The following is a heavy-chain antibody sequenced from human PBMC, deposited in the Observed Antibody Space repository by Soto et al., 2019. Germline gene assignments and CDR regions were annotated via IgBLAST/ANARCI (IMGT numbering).Heavy chain of an antibody. CDR1: GYSFTSYW. CDR3: ARRRTSTAFDI. V-gene: IGHV5-51*01. D-gene: IGHD2-2*01. J-gene: IGHJ3*02. CDR2: IYPGDSDT. Sequence: LKISCKGSGYSFTSYWIGWVRQKPGKGLEWMGMIYPGDSDTRDSPSFQGQVTISADKSTTSAYLQWSNLKASDTAMYYCARRRTSTAFDIWGQGTMVTVSS.